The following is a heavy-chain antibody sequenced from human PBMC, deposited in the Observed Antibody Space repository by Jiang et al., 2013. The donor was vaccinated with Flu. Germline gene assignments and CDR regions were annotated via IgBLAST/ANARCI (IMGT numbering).Heavy chain of an antibody. Sequence: QLLESGGGLVQPGGSLRLSCAASGFNFYGYSMNWVRQAPGKGLEWVSYISSTSTSIYYADSVKGRFTISRDNVENSLVLQMNSLRDDDTAVYYCATPERVDYWGRGTLVAVSS. J-gene: IGHJ4*02. V-gene: IGHV3-48*02. CDR1: GFNFYGYS. CDR3: ATPERVDY. D-gene: IGHD1-14*01. CDR2: ISSTSTSI.